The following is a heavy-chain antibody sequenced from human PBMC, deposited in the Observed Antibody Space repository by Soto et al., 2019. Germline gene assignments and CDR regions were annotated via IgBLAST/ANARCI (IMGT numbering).Heavy chain of an antibody. Sequence: QVQLVQSGAEVKKPGASVKVSCKASGYTFTSYAMHWVRQAPGQRLEWMGWINAGNGNTKYSQKFQGRVTITRDTSASTAYMELSSLRSEDTAVYYCARNGYSSGCYGEYYYYYGMDVWGQGTTVTVSS. J-gene: IGHJ6*02. D-gene: IGHD6-19*01. CDR2: INAGNGNT. V-gene: IGHV1-3*01. CDR1: GYTFTSYA. CDR3: ARNGYSSGCYGEYYYYYGMDV.